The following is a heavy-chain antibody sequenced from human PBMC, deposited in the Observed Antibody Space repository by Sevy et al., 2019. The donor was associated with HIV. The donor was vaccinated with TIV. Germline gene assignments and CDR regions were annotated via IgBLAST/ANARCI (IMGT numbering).Heavy chain of an antibody. V-gene: IGHV3-30*18. D-gene: IGHD7-27*01. J-gene: IGHJ5*02. Sequence: GGSLRLSCAASGFTFSDYAMHWVRLAPGKGLEWVALMSYDGSNQHYAYSVKGRFTISRDNSKNTLYLQMNSLRVEDTAVYYCAKGDGALTGIDPWGQGTLVTVSS. CDR3: AKGDGALTGIDP. CDR2: MSYDGSNQ. CDR1: GFTFSDYA.